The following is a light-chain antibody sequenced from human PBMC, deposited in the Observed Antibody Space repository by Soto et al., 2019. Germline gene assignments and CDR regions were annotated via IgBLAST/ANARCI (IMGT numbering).Light chain of an antibody. V-gene: IGLV1-40*01. CDR1: SSNIGADYA. J-gene: IGLJ1*01. Sequence: HSVLTQPPSVSGAPGQRVTISCTGSSSNIGADYAVHWYQHLPGTAPKLLITGDTSRPSGAPDRFSGSTSGNTASLTISRLQAEDETDYFCSLYTSNGSLIFGPGTKVTVL. CDR3: SLYTSNGSLI. CDR2: GDT.